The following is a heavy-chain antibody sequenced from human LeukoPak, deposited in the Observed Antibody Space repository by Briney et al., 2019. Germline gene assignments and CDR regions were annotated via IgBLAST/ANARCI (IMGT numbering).Heavy chain of an antibody. J-gene: IGHJ4*02. D-gene: IGHD2-2*01. CDR2: MNPNSGNT. V-gene: IGHV1-8*03. CDR1: GYTFTSYD. CDR3: ARGGKGIVVVPAPPDY. Sequence: GASVKVSCKASGYTFTSYDINWVRQATGQGLEWMGWMNPNSGNTGYAQKFQGRVTITRNTSISTAYTELSSLRSEDTAVYYCARGGKGIVVVPAPPDYWGQGTLVTVSS.